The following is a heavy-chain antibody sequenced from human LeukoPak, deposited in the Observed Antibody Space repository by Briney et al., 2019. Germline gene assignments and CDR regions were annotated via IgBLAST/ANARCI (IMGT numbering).Heavy chain of an antibody. CDR3: ARVGIFGVVISWFDP. CDR2: INPNSGGT. Sequence: ASVKVSCKASGYTFTGYYMHWVRQAPGQGLEWMGWINPNSGGTNYAQKFQGRVTMTRDTSISIAYMELSRLRSDDTAVYYCARVGIFGVVISWFDPWGQGTLVTVSS. V-gene: IGHV1-2*02. D-gene: IGHD3-3*01. J-gene: IGHJ5*02. CDR1: GYTFTGYY.